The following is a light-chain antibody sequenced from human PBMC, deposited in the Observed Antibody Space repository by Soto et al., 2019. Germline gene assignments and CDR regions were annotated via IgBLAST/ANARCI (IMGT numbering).Light chain of an antibody. CDR2: KVS. CDR1: QNLVNGAGITY. J-gene: IGKJ2*01. Sequence: DVVLTQSPLSLSVTLGQPASISCRSSQNLVNGAGITYLNWYHQRPGHSPRRLIYKVSIRDFGVPDRFSGSGSGPDFTLRINRVEADDVGLYYCAQGSFWPPYTFGQGTQLDI. CDR3: AQGSFWPPYT. V-gene: IGKV2-30*01.